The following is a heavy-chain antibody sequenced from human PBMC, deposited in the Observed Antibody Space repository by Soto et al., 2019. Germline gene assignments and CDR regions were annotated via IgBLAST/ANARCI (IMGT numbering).Heavy chain of an antibody. CDR3: ATLSGRVGYYYYYGMDV. V-gene: IGHV4-4*07. CDR2: IYTSGST. D-gene: IGHD3-10*01. J-gene: IGHJ6*02. CDR1: GGSISSYY. Sequence: SETLSLTCTVSGGSISSYYWSWIRQPAGKGLEWIGRIYTSGSTNYNPSLKSRVTMSVDTSKNQFSLKLSSVTAADTAVYYCATLSGRVGYYYYYGMDVWGQGTTVTVSS.